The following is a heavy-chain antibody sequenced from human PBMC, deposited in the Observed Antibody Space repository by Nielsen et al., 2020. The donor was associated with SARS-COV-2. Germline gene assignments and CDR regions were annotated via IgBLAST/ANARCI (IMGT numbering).Heavy chain of an antibody. CDR3: ASGSLIYAFDI. J-gene: IGHJ3*02. CDR1: GGTFSSYA. CDR2: IIPILGIA. V-gene: IGHV1-69*04. D-gene: IGHD3/OR15-3a*01. Sequence: SVKVSCKASGGTFSSYAISWVRQAPGQGLEWMGRIIPILGIANYAQKFQGRVTITADKSTSTAYMELSSLRSEDTAVYYCASGSLIYAFDIWGQVTMVTVSS.